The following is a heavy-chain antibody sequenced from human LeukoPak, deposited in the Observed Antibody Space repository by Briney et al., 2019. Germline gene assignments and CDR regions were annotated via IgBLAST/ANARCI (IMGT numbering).Heavy chain of an antibody. CDR3: AHNREVRGAFDI. J-gene: IGHJ3*02. D-gene: IGHD3-10*01. CDR2: IYWDDDK. V-gene: IGHV2-5*02. CDR1: GFSLSTSGVG. Sequence: SGPTLVKPTQTLTLTCTFSGFSLSTSGVGVGWIRQPPGKTLGWLALIYWDDDKRYSPSLKSRLTITKDPSKNQVVLTMTNMDPVDTATYYCAHNREVRGAFDIWGQGTMVTVSS.